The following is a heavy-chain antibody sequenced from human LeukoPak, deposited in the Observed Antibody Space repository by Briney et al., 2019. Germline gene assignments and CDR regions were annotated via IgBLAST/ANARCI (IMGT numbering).Heavy chain of an antibody. CDR2: MNPNSGNT. CDR3: AVYSSSSPWLMDV. V-gene: IGHV1-8*01. CDR1: GYTFTSYD. J-gene: IGHJ6*02. D-gene: IGHD6-6*01. Sequence: GTSVKVSCKASGYTFTSYDINWMRQATGQGLEWMGWMNPNSGNTGYAQKFPGRVTMTRNTSISTAYMELSSLRSEDTAVYYCAVYSSSSPWLMDVWGQGTTVTVSS.